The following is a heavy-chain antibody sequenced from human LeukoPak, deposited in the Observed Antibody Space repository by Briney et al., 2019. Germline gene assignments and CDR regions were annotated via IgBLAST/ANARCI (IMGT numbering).Heavy chain of an antibody. Sequence: GGSLRLSCAASGLTFSSYAMSWVRQAPGKGLEWVSSISGSGGSTYYADSVKGRFTISRDNSKKTLYLQMNSLRAEDTAVYYCAKDKTHYYDSGGHYPKFDYWGQGTLVSVSS. D-gene: IGHD3-22*01. CDR1: GLTFSSYA. CDR2: ISGSGGST. J-gene: IGHJ4*02. V-gene: IGHV3-23*01. CDR3: AKDKTHYYDSGGHYPKFDY.